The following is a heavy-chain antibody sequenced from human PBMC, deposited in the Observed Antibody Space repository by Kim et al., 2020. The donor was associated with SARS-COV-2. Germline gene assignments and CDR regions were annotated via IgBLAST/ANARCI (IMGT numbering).Heavy chain of an antibody. CDR3: ASYRYVISGYFNY. J-gene: IGHJ4*02. CDR1: GDSIRTYY. Sequence: SETLSLTCTVSGDSIRTYYWSWIRQPPGKGLEWIGYIYYTGSTNYSPSLKSRVSISLDTSENRFSLRLRSATAADTAVYYCASYRYVISGYFNYCGQGSL. V-gene: IGHV4-59*01. D-gene: IGHD3-22*01. CDR2: IYYTGST.